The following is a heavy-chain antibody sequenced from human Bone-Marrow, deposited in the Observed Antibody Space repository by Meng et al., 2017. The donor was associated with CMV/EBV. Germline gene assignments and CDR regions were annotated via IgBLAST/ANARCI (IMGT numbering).Heavy chain of an antibody. J-gene: IGHJ4*02. CDR1: GFTFSGYS. V-gene: IGHV3-21*01. CDR2: ISSSSTYI. D-gene: IGHD5-24*01. CDR3: ARSGDGYSPGDY. Sequence: CAASGFTFSGYSMNWVRQAPGKGLQWVSSISSSSTYIYYADSVQGRFTISRDNARNSLYLQMNSLRVEDTAVYYCARSGDGYSPGDYGGQGTLVTVSS.